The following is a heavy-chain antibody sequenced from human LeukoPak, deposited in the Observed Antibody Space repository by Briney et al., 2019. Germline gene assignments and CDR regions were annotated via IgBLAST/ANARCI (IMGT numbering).Heavy chain of an antibody. CDR3: AKGAWIQLWSYYFDY. V-gene: IGHV3-23*01. CDR2: ISGSGGST. CDR1: GFTFSSYA. D-gene: IGHD5-18*01. J-gene: IGHJ4*02. Sequence: PGGSLRLSCAASGFTFSSYAMSCVRQAPGKGLEWVSAISGSGGSTYYADSVKGRFTISRDNSKNTLYLQMNSLRAEDTAVYYCAKGAWIQLWSYYFDYWGQGTLVTVSS.